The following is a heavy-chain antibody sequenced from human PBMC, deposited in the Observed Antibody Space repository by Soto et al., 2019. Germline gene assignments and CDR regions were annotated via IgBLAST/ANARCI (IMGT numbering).Heavy chain of an antibody. V-gene: IGHV1-46*03. CDR3: AREGFWSGYYSHYFDY. D-gene: IGHD3-3*01. CDR1: GYTFTSYY. J-gene: IGHJ4*02. Sequence: GASVKVSCKASGYTFTSYYMHWVRQAPGQGLEWMGIINPSGGSTSYAQKFQGRVTMTRDTSTSTVYMELSSLRSEDTAVYYCAREGFWSGYYSHYFDYWGQGTLVTVSS. CDR2: INPSGGST.